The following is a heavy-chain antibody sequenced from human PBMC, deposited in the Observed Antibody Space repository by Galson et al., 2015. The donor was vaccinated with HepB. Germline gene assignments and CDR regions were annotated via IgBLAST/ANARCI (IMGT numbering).Heavy chain of an antibody. Sequence: ETLSLTCTVSGGSISSYYWSWIRQPPGKGLEGIGFIYYSGSTNYNPSLKSRVTISVDTSKNQFSLKLSSVTAADTAVYYCARWYCSSTSCYTDYGGNSCCAFDIWGQGTMVTVSS. CDR2: IYYSGST. CDR1: GGSISSYY. J-gene: IGHJ3*02. V-gene: IGHV4-59*01. D-gene: IGHD2-2*01. CDR3: ARWYCSSTSCYTDYGGNSCCAFDI.